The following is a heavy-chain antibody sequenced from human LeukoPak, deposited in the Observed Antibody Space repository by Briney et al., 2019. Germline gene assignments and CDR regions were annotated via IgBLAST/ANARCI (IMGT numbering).Heavy chain of an antibody. CDR1: GFTVSSNY. CDR2: IYSGGST. J-gene: IGHJ3*02. D-gene: IGHD6-13*01. CDR3: ARAYSLDAFDI. V-gene: IGHV3-66*01. Sequence: PGGSLRLSCAASGFTVSSNYMSWVRQAPGKGLEWVSVIYSGGSTYYADSVKGRFTISRDNSKNTLYLQMNSLRAEDTAVYYCARAYSLDAFDIWGQGTMVTVSS.